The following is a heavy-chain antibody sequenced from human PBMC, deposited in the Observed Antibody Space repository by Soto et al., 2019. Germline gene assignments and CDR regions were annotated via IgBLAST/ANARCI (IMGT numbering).Heavy chain of an antibody. V-gene: IGHV1-69*05. CDR2: IIPIFGTA. CDR3: ARHTAGYSSGRDYYGMDV. J-gene: IGHJ6*02. Sequence: SVKVSCKASGGTFSSYAISWVRQAPGQGLEWMGGIIPIFGTANYAQKFQGRVTITTDKSTSTAYMELSSLRSEDTAVYYCARHTAGYSSGRDYYGMDVWGQGTTVTVSS. D-gene: IGHD6-19*01. CDR1: GGTFSSYA.